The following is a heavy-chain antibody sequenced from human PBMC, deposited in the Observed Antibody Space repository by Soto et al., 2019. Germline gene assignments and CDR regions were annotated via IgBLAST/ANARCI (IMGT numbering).Heavy chain of an antibody. CDR3: ARMGAGYCSSTSCYPSPTMGYGMDV. Sequence: GGSLRLSCAASGLTFSSYSMNWVRQAPGKGLEWVSSISSSSSYIYYADSVKGRFTISRDNAKKSLYLQMNSLRAEDTALYYCARMGAGYCSSTSCYPSPTMGYGMDVWGQGTTVTVSS. CDR1: GLTFSSYS. V-gene: IGHV3-21*01. J-gene: IGHJ6*02. D-gene: IGHD2-2*01. CDR2: ISSSSSYI.